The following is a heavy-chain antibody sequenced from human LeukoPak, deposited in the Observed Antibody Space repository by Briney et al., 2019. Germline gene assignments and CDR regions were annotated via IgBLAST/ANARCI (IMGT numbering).Heavy chain of an antibody. Sequence: SETLSLTCTVSGGSISSYYWSWIRRPPGKGLEWIGYIYYSGSTNYNPSLKSRVTISVDTSKNQFSLKLSSVTAADTAVYYCARGRIPYGSGSPTFDIWGQGTMVTVSS. J-gene: IGHJ3*02. CDR3: ARGRIPYGSGSPTFDI. CDR2: IYYSGST. V-gene: IGHV4-59*01. CDR1: GGSISSYY. D-gene: IGHD3-10*01.